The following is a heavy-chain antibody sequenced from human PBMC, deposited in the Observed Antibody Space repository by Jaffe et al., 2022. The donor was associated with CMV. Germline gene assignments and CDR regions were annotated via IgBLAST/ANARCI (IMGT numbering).Heavy chain of an antibody. Sequence: QVQLQESGPGLVKPSETLSLTCTVSGGSISSYYWSWIRQPPGKGLEWIGYIYYSGSTNYNPSLKSRVTISVDTSKNQFSLKLSSVTAADTAVYYCARWHVRDYYYYYGMDVWGQGTTVTVSS. D-gene: IGHD6-6*01. CDR3: ARWHVRDYYYYYGMDV. J-gene: IGHJ6*02. CDR2: IYYSGST. V-gene: IGHV4-59*01. CDR1: GGSISSYY.